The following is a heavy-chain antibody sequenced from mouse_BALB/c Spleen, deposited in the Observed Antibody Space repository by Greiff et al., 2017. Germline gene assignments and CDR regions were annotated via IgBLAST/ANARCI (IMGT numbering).Heavy chain of an antibody. CDR3: VRQITTVVAHEYWYFDV. CDR2: IRSKSNNYAT. CDR1: GFTFNTYA. Sequence: EVQVVESGGGLVQPKGSLKLSCAASGFTFNTYAMNWVRQAPGKGLEWVARIRSKSNNYATYYADSVKDRFTISRDDSQSMLYLQMNNLKTEDTAMYYCVRQITTVVAHEYWYFDVWGAGTTVTVSS. J-gene: IGHJ1*01. V-gene: IGHV10-1*02. D-gene: IGHD1-1*01.